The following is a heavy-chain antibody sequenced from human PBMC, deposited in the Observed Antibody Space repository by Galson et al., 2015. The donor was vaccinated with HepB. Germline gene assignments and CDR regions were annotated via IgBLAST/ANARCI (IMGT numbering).Heavy chain of an antibody. V-gene: IGHV1-18*04. CDR2: ISAYNGNT. CDR1: GYTFTSYG. D-gene: IGHD6-19*01. CDR3: ARGIAVAGTRNYYYGMDV. J-gene: IGHJ6*02. Sequence: SVKVSCKASGYTFTSYGISWVRQAPGQGLEWMGWISAYNGNTNYAQKLQGRVTMTTDTSTSTAYMELRSLRADDTAVYYCARGIAVAGTRNYYYGMDVWGQGSTVTVSS.